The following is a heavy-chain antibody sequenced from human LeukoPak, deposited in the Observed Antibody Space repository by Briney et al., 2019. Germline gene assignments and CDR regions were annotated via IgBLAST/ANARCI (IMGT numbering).Heavy chain of an antibody. CDR2: ISAYNGNT. J-gene: IGHJ6*03. Sequence: WASVKVSCKASGYTFTSYGISWVRQAPGQGLEWMGWISAYNGNTNYAQKLQGRVTMTTDTSTSTAYMELRSLRSDDTAVYYCARGSSITMVRGVIITPGGKDYYYYMDVWGKGTTVTVSS. CDR3: ARGSSITMVRGVIITPGGKDYYYYMDV. D-gene: IGHD3-10*01. CDR1: GYTFTSYG. V-gene: IGHV1-18*01.